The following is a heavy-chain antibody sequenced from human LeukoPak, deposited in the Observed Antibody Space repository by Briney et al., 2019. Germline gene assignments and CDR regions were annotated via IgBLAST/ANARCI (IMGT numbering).Heavy chain of an antibody. J-gene: IGHJ6*02. CDR1: GYTFTSYA. CDR2: IIPIFGTA. V-gene: IGHV1-69*13. D-gene: IGHD3-9*01. CDR3: ARPLKGYDILTGYYRGAPRPYYYYGMDV. Sequence: SVKVSCKASGYTFTSYAISWVRQAPGQGLEWMGGIIPIFGTANYAQKFQGRVTITAVESTSTAYMELSSLRSEDTAVYYCARPLKGYDILTGYYRGAPRPYYYYGMDVWGQGTTVTVSS.